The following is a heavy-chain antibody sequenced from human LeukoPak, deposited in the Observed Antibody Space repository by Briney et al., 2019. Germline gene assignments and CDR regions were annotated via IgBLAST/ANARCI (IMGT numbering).Heavy chain of an antibody. Sequence: SETLSLTCTVSGGSISSYYWSWIRQPPGKGLEWIGYIYYSGSTNYNPSLKSRVTISVDTSKNQFSLKLSSVTAADTAVYYCARRRGRARFDYWGQGTLVTVSS. CDR2: IYYSGST. J-gene: IGHJ4*02. CDR1: GGSISSYY. CDR3: ARRRGRARFDY. D-gene: IGHD3-10*01. V-gene: IGHV4-59*12.